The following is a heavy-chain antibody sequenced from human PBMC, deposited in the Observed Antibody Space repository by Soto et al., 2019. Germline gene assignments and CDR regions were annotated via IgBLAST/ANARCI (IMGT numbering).Heavy chain of an antibody. D-gene: IGHD6-13*01. V-gene: IGHV3-23*01. Sequence: VQLLESGGGLVQPGGSLRLSCAASGFTFSSYAMNWVRQAPGKGLEWVSLISGSGGDTYYADSVKGRFTISKDNSKKTLYLQMNDVRAEYTSVYYCAKYAPAVAADYWGQGTLFTVAS. CDR3: AKYAPAVAADY. CDR2: ISGSGGDT. CDR1: GFTFSSYA. J-gene: IGHJ4*02.